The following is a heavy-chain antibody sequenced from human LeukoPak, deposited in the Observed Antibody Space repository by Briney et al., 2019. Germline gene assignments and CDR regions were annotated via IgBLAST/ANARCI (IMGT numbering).Heavy chain of an antibody. CDR1: GFTFSSYA. CDR2: ISGSGGST. J-gene: IGHJ4*02. Sequence: GGSLRLSCAASGFTFSSYAMSWVRQAPGKGLEWVSAISGSGGSTYYADSVRGRFTISRDNSKNTLYLQMNSLRAEDTAVYYCAKVGSGSYGGDFDYWGQGTLVTVSS. CDR3: AKVGSGSYGGDFDY. D-gene: IGHD1-26*01. V-gene: IGHV3-23*01.